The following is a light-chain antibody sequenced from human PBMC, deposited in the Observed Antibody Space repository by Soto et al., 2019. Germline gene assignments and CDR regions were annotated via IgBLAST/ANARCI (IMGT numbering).Light chain of an antibody. CDR1: TSDVRIYNL. CDR3: SSYAGSRWV. V-gene: IGLV2-23*02. CDR2: EVD. Sequence: QSALTQPASVSGSPGQSITISCSGTTSDVRIYNLVSWYQQHPGKAPKLVIYEVDKRPSGVSNRFSGSRSGNTASLTISGLQSEDEADYYCSSYAGSRWVFGGGTKLPVL. J-gene: IGLJ3*02.